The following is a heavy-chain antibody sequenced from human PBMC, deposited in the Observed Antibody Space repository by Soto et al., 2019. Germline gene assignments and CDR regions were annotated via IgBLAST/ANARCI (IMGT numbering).Heavy chain of an antibody. D-gene: IGHD2-2*01. J-gene: IGHJ6*02. Sequence: QVQLVESGGGVVQPGRSLRLSCAASGFTFSIYGMHWVRQAPGKGLEWVALISYDGSTKFYADSVKGRFTISRDNSKSTLNLEMNSLSAEDTAVYFCSKDAKKYHYYNHGMDVGGQGTTFSGSS. CDR3: SKDAKKYHYYNHGMDV. V-gene: IGHV3-30*18. CDR1: GFTFSIYG. CDR2: ISYDGSTK.